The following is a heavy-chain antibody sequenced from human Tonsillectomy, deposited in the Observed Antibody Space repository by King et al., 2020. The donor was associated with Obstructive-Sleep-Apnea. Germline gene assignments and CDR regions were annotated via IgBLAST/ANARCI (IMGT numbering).Heavy chain of an antibody. Sequence: VQLVESGGGLVKPGGSLRLSCAASGFTFSSYSMNWVRQAPGKGLEWVSSISSSSSYIYYADSVKGRFTISRDNAKNSLYLQMNSLRAEDTAVYYWARDIAAAGTPLNWFDPWGQGTLVTVSS. CDR1: GFTFSSYS. J-gene: IGHJ5*02. D-gene: IGHD6-13*01. CDR3: ARDIAAAGTPLNWFDP. V-gene: IGHV3-21*01. CDR2: ISSSSSYI.